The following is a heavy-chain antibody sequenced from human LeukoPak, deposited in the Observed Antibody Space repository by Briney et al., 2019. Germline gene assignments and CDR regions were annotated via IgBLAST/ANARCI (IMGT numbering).Heavy chain of an antibody. D-gene: IGHD3-10*01. V-gene: IGHV3-9*03. CDR3: AKDIGSGSHRAFDI. CDR1: GFTFSTYS. Sequence: PGGSLRLSCAASGFTFSTYSMNWVRQAPGKGLEWVSGISWKSDKIAYADSVKGRFTISRDNAKNSLYLQMNSLRAEDMALYYCAKDIGSGSHRAFDIWGQGTTVTVSS. J-gene: IGHJ3*02. CDR2: ISWKSDKI.